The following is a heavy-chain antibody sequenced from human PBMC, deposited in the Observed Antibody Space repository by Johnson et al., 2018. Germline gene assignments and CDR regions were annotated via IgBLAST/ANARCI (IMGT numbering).Heavy chain of an antibody. Sequence: QVQLVESGTEVTKPGSSVKVSCKTSKDTFSRLAISWVRQAPGQGPEWMGGIIPLFGTPNYAQKYQGRVTITVDKSTYTAYMELISLRYEDTPVYYCARGEAGAFYVQDWGQGTLVTVSS. V-gene: IGHV1-69*06. CDR3: ARGEAGAFYVQD. CDR1: KDTFSRLA. J-gene: IGHJ1*01. D-gene: IGHD1-26*01. CDR2: IIPLFGTP.